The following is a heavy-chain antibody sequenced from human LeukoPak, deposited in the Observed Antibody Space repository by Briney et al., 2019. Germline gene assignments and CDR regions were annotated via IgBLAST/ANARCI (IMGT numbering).Heavy chain of an antibody. D-gene: IGHD3-10*01. CDR2: IYHSRST. CDR1: AYSISSGYH. Sequence: PSETLSLTCTVSAYSISSGYHWGWVRQPPGKGLEWIGYIYHSRSTYYNPSLKRRVTISVDTSKNQFSLKVSSVTAADTAVYYCARYGSGIDLWGRGTLVTVSS. J-gene: IGHJ2*01. V-gene: IGHV4-38-2*02. CDR3: ARYGSGIDL.